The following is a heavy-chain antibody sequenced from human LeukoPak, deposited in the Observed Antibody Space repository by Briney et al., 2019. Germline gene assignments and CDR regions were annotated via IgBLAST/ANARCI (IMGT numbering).Heavy chain of an antibody. CDR1: GGSISSYY. D-gene: IGHD3-10*01. CDR2: LYTSGST. V-gene: IGHV4-4*07. J-gene: IGHJ5*02. Sequence: PSETLSLTCTVFGGSISSYYWNWIRQPAGKGLEWIGRLYTSGSTNYNPSLKSRVTMSVDTSKNQFSLKLTSVTAADTAVYYCASGSGSYSHWFDPWGQGILVTVSS. CDR3: ASGSGSYSHWFDP.